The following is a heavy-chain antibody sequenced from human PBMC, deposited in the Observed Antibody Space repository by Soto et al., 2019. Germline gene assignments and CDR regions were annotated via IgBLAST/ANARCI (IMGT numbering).Heavy chain of an antibody. Sequence: GASVKVSCKASGGTFSSYAISWVRQAPGQGLEWMGRIIPILGIANYAQKFQGRVTITADKSTSTAYMELSSLRSEDTAVYYCARDLSGDKPFDYWGQGTLVTVSS. D-gene: IGHD2-21*02. V-gene: IGHV1-69*04. CDR1: GGTFSSYA. J-gene: IGHJ4*02. CDR3: ARDLSGDKPFDY. CDR2: IIPILGIA.